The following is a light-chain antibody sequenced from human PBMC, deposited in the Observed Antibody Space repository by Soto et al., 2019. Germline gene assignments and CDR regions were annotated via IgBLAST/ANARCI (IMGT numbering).Light chain of an antibody. CDR1: QSVGGW. CDR3: HQYYTWPYT. J-gene: IGKJ2*01. V-gene: IGKV1-5*01. CDR2: EAS. Sequence: DIQMTQSPSTLSTSVGDRVTITCRASQSVGGWLAWYQQRPGKAPNLLIYEASTLETGVHSRFGGSGSGTDFTLTISSLQPEDVATYYCHQYYTWPYTFGQGTKLEIK.